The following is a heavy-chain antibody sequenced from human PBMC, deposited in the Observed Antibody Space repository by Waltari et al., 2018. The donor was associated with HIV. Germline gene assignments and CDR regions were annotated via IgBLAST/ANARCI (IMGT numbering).Heavy chain of an antibody. V-gene: IGHV1-24*01. CDR1: GYSLTQLS. Sequence: QVVLIESGAEVKQPGGSVKVSCKVAGYSLTQLSMHGVRQAPGKGLEWMGGFDPEGDETIYAQKFQGRLSMTEDTSTDTAYMELRGLRSDDTAVYYWASNDRPVYFFDYWSHGTLVTVSS. J-gene: IGHJ4*01. CDR2: FDPEGDET. CDR3: ASNDRPVYFFDY. D-gene: IGHD3-9*01.